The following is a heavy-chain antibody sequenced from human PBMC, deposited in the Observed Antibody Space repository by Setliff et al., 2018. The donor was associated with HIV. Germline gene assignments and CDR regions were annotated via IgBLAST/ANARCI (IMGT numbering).Heavy chain of an antibody. J-gene: IGHJ5*02. V-gene: IGHV5-51*01. CDR3: ARRPSSYNWFDP. Sequence: PGESLKISCQASGYSFTNYWIGWVRQTPEKGLEWMGNIYPDDSDAEYNPSFEGHVTMSVDKSITTVYLQWTSLKSSDTAIYYCARRPSSYNWFDPWGQGTLVTVSS. CDR1: GYSFTNYW. D-gene: IGHD6-6*01. CDR2: IYPDDSDA.